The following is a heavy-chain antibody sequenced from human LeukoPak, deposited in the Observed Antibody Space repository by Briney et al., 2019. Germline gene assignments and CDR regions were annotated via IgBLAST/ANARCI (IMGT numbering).Heavy chain of an antibody. D-gene: IGHD3-22*01. Sequence: GGSLRLSCAASGFTFSSYSMNWVRQAQGKGLEWVSSISSSSSYIYYADSVKGRITISRDNSKNTLYLQMNSLRAEDTAVYYCAKAPITMIVVVMSYYFDYWGQGTLVTVSS. CDR3: AKAPITMIVVVMSYYFDY. V-gene: IGHV3-21*04. CDR2: ISSSSSYI. J-gene: IGHJ4*02. CDR1: GFTFSSYS.